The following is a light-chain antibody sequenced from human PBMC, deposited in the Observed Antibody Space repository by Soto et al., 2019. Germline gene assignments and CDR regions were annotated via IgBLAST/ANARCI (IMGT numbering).Light chain of an antibody. CDR1: QSISRS. Sequence: EIVLTQSPAILSVSPGERATLSCRASQSISRSLAWYQQKPGQAPRLLISDASTRATGIPARFSGSVSGTEFTLTISSLQSEDFAVYYCQQYNEWPPFTFGQGTRLEIK. J-gene: IGKJ5*01. V-gene: IGKV3-15*01. CDR3: QQYNEWPPFT. CDR2: DAS.